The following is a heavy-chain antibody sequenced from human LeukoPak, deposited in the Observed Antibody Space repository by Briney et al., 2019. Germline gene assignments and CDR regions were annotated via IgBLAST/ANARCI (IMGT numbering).Heavy chain of an antibody. J-gene: IGHJ5*02. V-gene: IGHV4-34*01. D-gene: IGHD6-13*01. CDR3: ARASRNSSSWYWFDP. CDR1: GGSFSGYY. Sequence: SETLSLTCAVYGGSFSGYYWSWIRQPPGEGLEWIGEINHSGSTNYNPSLKSRVTISVDTSKNQFSLKLSSVTAADTAVYYCARASRNSSSWYWFDPWGQGTLVTVSS. CDR2: INHSGST.